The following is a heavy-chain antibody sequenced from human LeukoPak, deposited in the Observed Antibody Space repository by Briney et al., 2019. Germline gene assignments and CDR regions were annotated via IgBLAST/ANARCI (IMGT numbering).Heavy chain of an antibody. D-gene: IGHD5-12*01. CDR2: IYPGDSDT. CDR1: GYSFTIYW. J-gene: IGHJ6*02. V-gene: IGHV5-51*01. CDR3: ARRGYSGYQPPYYYYGMDV. Sequence: GESRKISCKGSGYSFTIYWIGWVRQMPGRGLEWMGIIYPGDSDTRYSPSFQGQVTISADKSISTAYLQWSSLKASDTAMYYCARRGYSGYQPPYYYYGMDVWGQGTTVTVSS.